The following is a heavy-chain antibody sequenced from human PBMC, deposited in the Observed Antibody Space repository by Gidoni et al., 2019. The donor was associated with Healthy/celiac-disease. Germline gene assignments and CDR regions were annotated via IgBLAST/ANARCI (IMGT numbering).Heavy chain of an antibody. D-gene: IGHD2-21*01. CDR3: ARDLHRHPHAFDI. V-gene: IGHV3-48*02. Sequence: EVQLVESGGGLVQPGGSLRLSCSASGFPFSSYSMNWVRQAPGKGLEWVSYISSSSSTIYYADSVKGRFTISRDNAKNSLYLQMNSLRDEDTAVYYCARDLHRHPHAFDIWGQGTMVTVSS. CDR1: GFPFSSYS. J-gene: IGHJ3*02. CDR2: ISSSSSTI.